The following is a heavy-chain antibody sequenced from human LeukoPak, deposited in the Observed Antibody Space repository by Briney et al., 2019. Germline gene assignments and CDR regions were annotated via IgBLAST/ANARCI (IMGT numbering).Heavy chain of an antibody. V-gene: IGHV3-48*02. CDR2: ISSSSSTI. CDR1: GFTFSSYS. J-gene: IGHJ4*02. Sequence: GGSLRLSCAASGFTFSSYSMNWVRQAPGKGLEWVSYISSSSSTIYYADSVKGRFTISRDNAMNSLYLQMNSLRDEDTAVYYCARDIDDYYDSSGYGYWGQGTLVTVSS. CDR3: ARDIDDYYDSSGYGY. D-gene: IGHD3-22*01.